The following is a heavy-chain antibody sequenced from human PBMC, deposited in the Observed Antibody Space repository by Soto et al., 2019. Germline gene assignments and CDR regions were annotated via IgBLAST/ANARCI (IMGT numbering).Heavy chain of an antibody. CDR2: IYYSGNT. CDR3: ARNVVVPAPAAFDI. V-gene: IGHV4-39*01. CDR1: GGSIRSSSHH. D-gene: IGHD2-2*01. Sequence: PSEPLSLTCTNSGGSIRSSSHHWGWIGQPQGKGLEWIESIYYSGNTYYNPSIKSRVTISVDTSKNQFSLKLISVTAAETAVYYCARNVVVPAPAAFDIWGQGTMVT. J-gene: IGHJ3*02.